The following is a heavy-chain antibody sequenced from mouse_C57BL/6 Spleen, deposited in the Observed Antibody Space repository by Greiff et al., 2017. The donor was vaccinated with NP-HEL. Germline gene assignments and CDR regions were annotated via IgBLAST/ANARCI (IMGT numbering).Heavy chain of an antibody. D-gene: IGHD2-4*01. CDR3: ARSIYYDYDGYFDY. CDR2: INPYNGGT. J-gene: IGHJ2*01. V-gene: IGHV1-19*01. Sequence: EVQLQQSGPVLVKPGASVKMSCKASGYTFTDYYMNWVKQSHGKSLEWIGVINPYNGGTSYNQKFKGKATLTVDKSSSTAYMELNSLTSEDSAVYYCARSIYYDYDGYFDYWGQGTTLTVSS. CDR1: GYTFTDYY.